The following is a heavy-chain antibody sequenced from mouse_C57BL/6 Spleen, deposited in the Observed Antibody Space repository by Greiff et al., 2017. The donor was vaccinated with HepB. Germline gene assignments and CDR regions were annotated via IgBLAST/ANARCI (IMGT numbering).Heavy chain of an antibody. J-gene: IGHJ3*01. Sequence: VVRPGSSVKLSCKASGYTFTSYWMHWVKQRPIQGLEWIGNIDPSDSETHYNQKFKDKATLTVDKSSSTAYMQLSSLTSEDSAVYYCARGEGLRDYWGQGTLVTVSA. CDR1: GYTFTSYW. CDR2: IDPSDSET. CDR3: ARGEGLRDY. V-gene: IGHV1-52*01. D-gene: IGHD3-1*01.